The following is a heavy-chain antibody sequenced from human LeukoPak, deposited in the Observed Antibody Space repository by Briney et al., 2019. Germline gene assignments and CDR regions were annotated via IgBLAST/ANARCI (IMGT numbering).Heavy chain of an antibody. CDR3: ARRLTIAAALGSIMDV. V-gene: IGHV4-39*01. J-gene: IGHJ6*02. CDR2: IYYSGST. Sequence: SETLSLTCTVSGGSISSSSYYWGWIRQPPGKGLEWIGSIYYSGSTYYNPSLKSRVTISVDTSKNQFSLKLSSVTAADTAVYYCARRLTIAAALGSIMDVWGQGTTATVSS. D-gene: IGHD6-13*01. CDR1: GGSISSSSYY.